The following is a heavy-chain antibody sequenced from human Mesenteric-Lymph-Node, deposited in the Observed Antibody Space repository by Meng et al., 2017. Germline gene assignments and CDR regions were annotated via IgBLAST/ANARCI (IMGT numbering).Heavy chain of an antibody. J-gene: IGHJ4*02. CDR3: ASFDHIPRRNYFDY. V-gene: IGHV4-30-4*01. CDR2: IHHSGSA. CDR1: GGSMSSGNYY. Sequence: QVQLQQWGAGMLKPSETLSLTCTVSGGSMSSGNYYWSWIRQPPGKGLEWIGYIHHSGSAYYNPSLKSQVSISVDTSKNQFSLNLNSMTAADTAVYYCASFDHIPRRNYFDYWGQGTLVTVSS. D-gene: IGHD2-21*01.